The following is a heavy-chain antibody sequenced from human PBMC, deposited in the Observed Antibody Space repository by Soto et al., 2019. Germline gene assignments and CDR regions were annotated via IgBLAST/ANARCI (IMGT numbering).Heavy chain of an antibody. CDR2: MNPNSGNT. J-gene: IGHJ4*02. D-gene: IGHD6-13*01. Sequence: ASVKVSCKASGYTFTSYDINWVRQATGQGLEWMGWMNPNSGNTGYAQKFQGRVTMTRNTSISTAYMELSSLRSEDTAVYYCARVDRGRSSSWYVFGYCCQGTLGTVSS. V-gene: IGHV1-8*01. CDR1: GYTFTSYD. CDR3: ARVDRGRSSSWYVFGY.